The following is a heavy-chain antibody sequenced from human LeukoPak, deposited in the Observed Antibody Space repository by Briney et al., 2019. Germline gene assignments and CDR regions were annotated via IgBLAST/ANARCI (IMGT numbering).Heavy chain of an antibody. Sequence: GASVKVSCKASGYTFTGYYMHWVRQAPGQGLEWMGYINPDNGDTQYAQKFQGRVTMTRDTSISTAFMELTRLKSDDTAVYYCAREAATSGWSCDFWGQGALVTVSS. CDR3: AREAATSGWSCDF. V-gene: IGHV1-2*02. CDR1: GYTFTGYY. J-gene: IGHJ4*02. CDR2: INPDNGDT. D-gene: IGHD6-19*01.